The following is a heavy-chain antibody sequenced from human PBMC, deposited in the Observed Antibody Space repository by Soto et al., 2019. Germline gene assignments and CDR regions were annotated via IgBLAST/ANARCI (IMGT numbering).Heavy chain of an antibody. D-gene: IGHD3-9*01. V-gene: IGHV3-23*01. CDR1: GFTFSSSA. CDR2: ISSGDDST. CDR3: AKVLAFYDILTGYFGY. J-gene: IGHJ4*02. Sequence: GGSLRLSCAASGFTFSSSAMGWVHQAPGKGLEWVSGISSGDDSTFYADSVKGRFTISRDKSKNTLYLQMSSLRAEDTAVYFCAKVLAFYDILTGYFGYWGQGALVAVSS.